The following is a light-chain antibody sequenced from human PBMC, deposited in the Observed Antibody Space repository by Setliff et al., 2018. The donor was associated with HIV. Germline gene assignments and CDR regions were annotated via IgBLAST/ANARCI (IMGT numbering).Light chain of an antibody. J-gene: IGLJ3*02. V-gene: IGLV2-8*01. CDR2: EVN. CDR3: SSFAGNNIVV. Sequence: QSALAQLPSASGSSGQSVTISCTGTISDVGGYDFVSWYQQHPGKAPKLLLYEVNKRPSGVPDRFFGSKSGNTASLTVSGLQTEDEADYYCSSFAGNNIVVFGGGTQLTVL. CDR1: ISDVGGYDF.